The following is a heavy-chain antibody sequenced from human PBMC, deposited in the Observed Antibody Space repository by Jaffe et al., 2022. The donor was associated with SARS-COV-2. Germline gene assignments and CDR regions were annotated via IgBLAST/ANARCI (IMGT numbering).Heavy chain of an antibody. Sequence: EVQLVESGGGLVQPGGSLRLSCAASGFTFSSHWMSWVRQAPGKGLEWVANIRQDGSETYYVDSVKGRFTISRDNAKNSLYLQMNSLRAEDTAVYYCQSSDGDNFDYWGQGTLVTVSS. V-gene: IGHV3-7*01. CDR2: IRQDGSET. CDR3: QSSDGDNFDY. J-gene: IGHJ4*02. CDR1: GFTFSSHW. D-gene: IGHD2-21*02.